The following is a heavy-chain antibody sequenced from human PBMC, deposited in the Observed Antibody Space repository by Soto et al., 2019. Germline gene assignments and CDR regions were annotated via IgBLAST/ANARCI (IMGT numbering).Heavy chain of an antibody. V-gene: IGHV3-30*18. D-gene: IGHD3-3*02. CDR2: VSYDGSNQ. J-gene: IGHJ4*02. CDR3: AKATTAVLAEVSWVDH. CDR1: GFNFNSYG. Sequence: QVQLVESGGGVVQPGRSLRLSCVGSGFNFNSYGMHWVRQAPGKGLEWVALVSYDGSNQYYADSVKGRFTTTRDNSKNTVYLQMSSLGPEDTALYYCAKATTAVLAEVSWVDHWGQGTLVTVAS.